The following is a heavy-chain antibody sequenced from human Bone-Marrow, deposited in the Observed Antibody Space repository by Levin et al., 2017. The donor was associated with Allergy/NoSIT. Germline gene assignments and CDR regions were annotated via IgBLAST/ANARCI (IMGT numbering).Heavy chain of an antibody. CDR3: ASLRDHLY. J-gene: IGHJ4*02. CDR1: GGTFRTYS. CDR2: ITPILNTV. V-gene: IGHV1-69*13. Sequence: SVKVSCKTVGGTFRTYSINWVRQAPGQGLEWMGGITPILNTVKYTEKFPGRVTITADGSTSTVYMELSGLRSEDTAVYYCASLRDHLYWGQGTLVTVPS.